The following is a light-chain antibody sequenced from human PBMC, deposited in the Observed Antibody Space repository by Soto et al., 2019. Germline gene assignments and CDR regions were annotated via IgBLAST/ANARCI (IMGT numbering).Light chain of an antibody. Sequence: SALTQPPSVSAAPGQKVTISCSGSTSNIGNNYVSWFQQLPGTAPKLIIYQSNRRPSGIPDRFSGSKSGTSATLGITGLQTGDEADYYCGSWDHSVSGFVFGTGTKVTVL. CDR3: GSWDHSVSGFV. CDR1: TSNIGNNY. CDR2: QSN. V-gene: IGLV1-51*02. J-gene: IGLJ1*01.